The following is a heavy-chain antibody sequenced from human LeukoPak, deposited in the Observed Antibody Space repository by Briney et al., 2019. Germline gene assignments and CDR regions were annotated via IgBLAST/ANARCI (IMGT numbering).Heavy chain of an antibody. CDR2: IYYSGST. D-gene: IGHD6-19*01. V-gene: IGHV4-59*01. J-gene: IGHJ4*02. Sequence: PSETLSLTCTVSGVSISSYYWSWIRQPPGKGLEWIGYIYYSGSTNYNPSLKSRVTISVDTSKNQFSLKLSSVTAADTAVYYCARGATVAGTFDYWGQGTLVTVSS. CDR3: ARGATVAGTFDY. CDR1: GVSISSYY.